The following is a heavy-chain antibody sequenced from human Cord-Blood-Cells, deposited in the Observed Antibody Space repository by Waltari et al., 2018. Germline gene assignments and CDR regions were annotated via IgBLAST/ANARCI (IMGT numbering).Heavy chain of an antibody. V-gene: IGHV4-39*01. CDR1: GGSISSSSYY. CDR3: ARFIAAAGDYYFDY. CDR2: IYYSGST. Sequence: QLQLQESGPGLVKPSETLSLTCTVSGGSISSSSYYWGWIRQPPGKGLEWIGNIYYSGSTYYNPSLKSRVTISVDTSKNQFSLKLSSVTAADTAVYYCARFIAAAGDYYFDYWGQGTLVTVSS. J-gene: IGHJ4*02. D-gene: IGHD6-13*01.